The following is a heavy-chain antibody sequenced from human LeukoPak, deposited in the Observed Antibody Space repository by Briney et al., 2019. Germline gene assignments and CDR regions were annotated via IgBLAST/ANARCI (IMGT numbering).Heavy chain of an antibody. J-gene: IGHJ4*02. Sequence: QSGRSLRLSCAASGFTFSSYGMHWVRQAPGKGLEWVAVIWYDGSNKYYADSVKGRFTISRDNSKNTLYLQMNSLRAEDTAVYYCARDLSEGSGSYITNYWGQGTLVTVSS. CDR3: ARDLSEGSGSYITNY. D-gene: IGHD3-10*01. CDR1: GFTFSSYG. CDR2: IWYDGSNK. V-gene: IGHV3-33*01.